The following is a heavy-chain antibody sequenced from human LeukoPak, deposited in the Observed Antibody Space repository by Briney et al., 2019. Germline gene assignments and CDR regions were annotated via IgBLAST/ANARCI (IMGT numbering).Heavy chain of an antibody. V-gene: IGHV3-7*01. D-gene: IGHD2-15*01. CDR2: INQDGSDK. J-gene: IGHJ6*02. CDR1: GFSISAYW. Sequence: GGSLRLSCAASGFSISAYWMSWVRQAPGKGLEWVANINQDGSDKYSVDSVKGRFTISRDNAKNSLYLEMNSLRAADTAVYYCARDLVVVGSSFSYGMDVWGQGTTVTVSS. CDR3: ARDLVVVGSSFSYGMDV.